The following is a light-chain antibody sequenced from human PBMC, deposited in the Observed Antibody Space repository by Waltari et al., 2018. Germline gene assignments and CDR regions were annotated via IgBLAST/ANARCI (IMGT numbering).Light chain of an antibody. CDR2: GAS. J-gene: IGKJ2*01. CDR1: QSISRN. CDR3: QQYNNWRT. V-gene: IGKV3D-15*01. Sequence: EVLMTQSPATLSVSPGERATLSCRASQSISRNLAWYQQKPCQAPRLLIYGASTRAPGIPDRFSGSGSGTEFTLSISGVQSEDFGVYYCQQYNNWRTFGQGTRLEI.